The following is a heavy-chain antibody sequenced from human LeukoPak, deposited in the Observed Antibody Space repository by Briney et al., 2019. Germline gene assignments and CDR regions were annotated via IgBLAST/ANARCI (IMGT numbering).Heavy chain of an antibody. CDR3: AKISAVAASPGAFDI. CDR1: GFIFSNYA. V-gene: IGHV3-30-3*01. CDR2: VSYDGSAK. D-gene: IGHD6-19*01. Sequence: PGGSLRLSCAASGFIFSNYAMHWVRQAPGKGLEWVAVVSYDGSAKLYADSVTGRFTISRDNPRNTLSLQMSSLRAEDTAIYYCAKISAVAASPGAFDIWGQGTMVTVS. J-gene: IGHJ3*02.